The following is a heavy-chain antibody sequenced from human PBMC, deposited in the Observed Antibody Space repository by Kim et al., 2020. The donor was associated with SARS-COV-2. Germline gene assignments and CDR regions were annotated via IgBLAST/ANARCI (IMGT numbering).Heavy chain of an antibody. Sequence: ASVKVSCKASGYTFTSYGISWVRQAPGQGLEWMGWISAYNGNTNYAQKLQGRVTMTTDTSTSTAYMELRSLRSDDTAVYYCARLLYGSGSYYLDYWGQGTLVTVSS. D-gene: IGHD3-10*01. J-gene: IGHJ4*02. V-gene: IGHV1-18*01. CDR2: ISAYNGNT. CDR3: ARLLYGSGSYYLDY. CDR1: GYTFTSYG.